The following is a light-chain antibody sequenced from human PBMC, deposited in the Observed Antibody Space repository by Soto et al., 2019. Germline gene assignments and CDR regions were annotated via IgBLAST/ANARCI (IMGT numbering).Light chain of an antibody. CDR2: SAS. Sequence: DTVLTQSPGTLSLTSGERATLSCRATQSISGTYLAWYQQKPGQAPRLLIYSASTMATGIPARFSGSGSGTDFTLTISSLQPEDFAVYYCQHYGTSPSTFGRGTKVDIK. V-gene: IGKV3-20*01. J-gene: IGKJ1*01. CDR3: QHYGTSPST. CDR1: QSISGTY.